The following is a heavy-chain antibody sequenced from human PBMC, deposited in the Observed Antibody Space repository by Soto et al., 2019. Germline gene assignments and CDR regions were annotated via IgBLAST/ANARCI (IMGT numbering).Heavy chain of an antibody. D-gene: IGHD4-17*01. CDR1: WFIVSSHF. V-gene: IGHV3-23*01. Sequence: GGYLRLSCAASWFIVSSHFMICVRQSPGKGLEWISSISGSGTSTYYADSVKGRFTISRDNSKNTMYLQMNSLRAEDTALYFCAKENTPDYGDYVDYWGQGTLVTVSS. CDR2: ISGSGTST. J-gene: IGHJ4*02. CDR3: AKENTPDYGDYVDY.